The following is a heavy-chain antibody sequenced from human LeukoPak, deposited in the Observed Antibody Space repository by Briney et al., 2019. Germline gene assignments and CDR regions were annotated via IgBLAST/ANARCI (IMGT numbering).Heavy chain of an antibody. CDR1: GFTFSSYW. V-gene: IGHV3-74*01. Sequence: PGGSLRLSCAASGFTFSSYWMHWVRQAPGKGLVWVSRINGDGSSTSYADSVKGRFTISRDNAENTLYLQMNSLRAEDTAVYYCAKAIGYSYRWGQGTLVTVSS. CDR3: AKAIGYSYR. J-gene: IGHJ4*02. CDR2: INGDGSST. D-gene: IGHD5-18*01.